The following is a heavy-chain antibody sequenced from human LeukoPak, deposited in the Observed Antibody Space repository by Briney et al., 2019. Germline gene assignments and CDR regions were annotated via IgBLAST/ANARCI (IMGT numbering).Heavy chain of an antibody. CDR2: IRRGANSYTA. Sequence: GGSLRLSCAASGFTFSDYILDWVRQAPGKGLEWVGRIRRGANSYTAEYAASVKGRFTISRDDSKNSLYLHMNSLKTEDTAVYHCSRDGGEGGNSAFDIWGQGTMVTVSS. V-gene: IGHV3-72*01. CDR1: GFTFSDYI. CDR3: SRDGGEGGNSAFDI. J-gene: IGHJ3*02. D-gene: IGHD3-16*01.